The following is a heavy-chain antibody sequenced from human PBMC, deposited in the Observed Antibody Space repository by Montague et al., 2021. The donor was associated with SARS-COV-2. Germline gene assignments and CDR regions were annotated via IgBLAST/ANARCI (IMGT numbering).Heavy chain of an antibody. CDR1: GGSISNYY. CDR2: IYIRETA. J-gene: IGHJ6*02. CDR3: ARGRRIAAGGTSYYGLDV. V-gene: IGHV4-4*07. Sequence: SETLSLTCTVPGGSISNYYWSWIRQPAGKGLEWIGRIYIRETATYNPSLTSRVIMSADTSKNQISLKLSSVTAADTAVYYCARGRRIAAGGTSYYGLDVWGQGTTVTVSS. D-gene: IGHD6-13*01.